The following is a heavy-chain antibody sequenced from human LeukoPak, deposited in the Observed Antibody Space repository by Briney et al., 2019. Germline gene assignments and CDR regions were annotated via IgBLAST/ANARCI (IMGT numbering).Heavy chain of an antibody. V-gene: IGHV6-1*01. CDR3: ARDLTSSWFGFDF. J-gene: IGHJ4*02. Sequence: SQTLSLTCAISGDSVLNTGAAWNWIRQSPSRGLEWLGRTYYRSKWYNDYAVSVKSRIIINPDTSKNQFSLQLDSVTPEDTAVYYCARDLTSSWFGFDFWGQGTLVTVSS. CDR2: TYYRSKWYN. D-gene: IGHD6-13*01. CDR1: GDSVLNTGAA.